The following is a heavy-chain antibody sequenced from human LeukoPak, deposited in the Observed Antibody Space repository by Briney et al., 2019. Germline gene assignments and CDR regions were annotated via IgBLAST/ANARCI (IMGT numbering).Heavy chain of an antibody. CDR2: ISSSSSTT. D-gene: IGHD1-26*01. Sequence: GGSLRLSCAASGFTFNTYSMNWVRQAPGKGLGWVAYISSSSSTTHYADSVTGRFIIFRDNAKSSLYSQMNSLRVEHTAVYYCARDLYSGSYYDFDYWGQGTLVTVSS. CDR3: ARDLYSGSYYDFDY. CDR1: GFTFNTYS. J-gene: IGHJ4*02. V-gene: IGHV3-48*01.